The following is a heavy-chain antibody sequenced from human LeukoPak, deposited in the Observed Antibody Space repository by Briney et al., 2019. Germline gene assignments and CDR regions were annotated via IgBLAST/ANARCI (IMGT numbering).Heavy chain of an antibody. CDR2: IYYSGST. J-gene: IGHJ4*02. CDR3: ARGPYHYDSSGYYYIDY. CDR1: GGSISSGGYY. D-gene: IGHD3-22*01. Sequence: PSETLSLTCTVSGGSISSGGYYWSWIRQPPGKGLEWIGYIYYSGSTYYNPSLKSRVTISVDTSKNQFSLKLSSVTAADTAVYYCARGPYHYDSSGYYYIDYWGQGTLVTVSS. V-gene: IGHV4-30-4*08.